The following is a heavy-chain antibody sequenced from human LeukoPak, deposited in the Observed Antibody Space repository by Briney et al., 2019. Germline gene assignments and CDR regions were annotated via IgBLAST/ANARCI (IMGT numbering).Heavy chain of an antibody. V-gene: IGHV4-61*08. Sequence: SETLSLTCTVSGGSISSGGYYWSWIRQHPGKGLEWIGYIYYSGSTSYNPSLKSRVTISVDTSKNQFSLKLSSVTAADTAVYYCARGYGDYDNWFDPWGQGTLVTVSS. J-gene: IGHJ5*02. CDR1: GGSISSGGYY. CDR2: IYYSGST. CDR3: ARGYGDYDNWFDP. D-gene: IGHD4-17*01.